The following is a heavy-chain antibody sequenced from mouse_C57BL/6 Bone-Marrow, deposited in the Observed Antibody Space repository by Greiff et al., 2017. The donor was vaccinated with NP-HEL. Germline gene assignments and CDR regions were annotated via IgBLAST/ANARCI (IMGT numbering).Heavy chain of an antibody. CDR1: GYTFTSYW. V-gene: IGHV1-69*01. Sequence: QVQLQQPGAELVMPGASVKLSCKASGYTFTSYWMHWVKQRPGQGLEWIGEIDPSDSYTNYNQKFKGKSTLTVDKSSSTAYMQLSSLTSEDSAVYYGARRELGRWCFDVWGTGTTVTVSS. CDR2: IDPSDSYT. CDR3: ARRELGRWCFDV. D-gene: IGHD4-1*01. J-gene: IGHJ1*03.